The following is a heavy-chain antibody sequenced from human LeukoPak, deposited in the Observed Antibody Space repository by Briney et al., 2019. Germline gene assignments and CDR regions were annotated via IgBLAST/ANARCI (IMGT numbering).Heavy chain of an antibody. J-gene: IGHJ4*02. CDR2: VYHTGST. V-gene: IGHV4-59*01. CDR1: SGSISNYY. CDR3: VRGGIATWYHFDY. D-gene: IGHD1-26*01. Sequence: SETLSLTCTVSSGSISNYYWIWIRQPPGKGMEWIGYVYHTGSTNYNPSLKSRVTISVDTSKNQLSLKLTSVTAADTAVYYCVRGGIATWYHFDYWGQGTLVTVSP.